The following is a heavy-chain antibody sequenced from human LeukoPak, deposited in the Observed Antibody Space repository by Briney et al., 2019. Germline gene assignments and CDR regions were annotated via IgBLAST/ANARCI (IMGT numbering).Heavy chain of an antibody. D-gene: IGHD3-22*01. J-gene: IGHJ6*02. Sequence: SSETLSLTCAVYGGSFSGYYWSWIRQPPGKGLEWIGEINHSGSTNYNPSLKSRVTISVDTSKNQFSLKLSSVTAADRAVYYCASRGRYYDSSGYYYYYYGMDVWGQGTTVTVSS. CDR1: GGSFSGYY. V-gene: IGHV4-34*01. CDR2: INHSGST. CDR3: ASRGRYYDSSGYYYYYYGMDV.